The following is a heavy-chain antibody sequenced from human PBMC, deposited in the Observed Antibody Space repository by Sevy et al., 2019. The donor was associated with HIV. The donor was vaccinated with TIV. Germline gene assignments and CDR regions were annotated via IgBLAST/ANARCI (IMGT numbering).Heavy chain of an antibody. CDR3: ARDLQYYDSSGYYSDYFDY. V-gene: IGHV3-33*01. CDR2: IWYDGSNK. CDR1: GFTFSSYG. Sequence: GGSLRLSCAASGFTFSSYGMHWVRQAPGKGLEWVAVIWYDGSNKYYADSVKGRFTISRDNSKNTLYLQMNSLRAEDTAVYYCARDLQYYDSSGYYSDYFDYWGQGTLVTVSS. D-gene: IGHD3-22*01. J-gene: IGHJ4*02.